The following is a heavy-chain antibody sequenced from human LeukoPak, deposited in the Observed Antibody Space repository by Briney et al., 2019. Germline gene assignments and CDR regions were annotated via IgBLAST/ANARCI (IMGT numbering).Heavy chain of an antibody. D-gene: IGHD6-13*01. CDR2: INPSGGST. CDR3: ARRSGAAAGFDY. Sequence: ASVKVSCKASGYTFTSYYMHWVRQAPGQGLEWMGIINPSGGSTSYAQKFQGRVTMTRDTSTSTVYMELSSLTSEDTAVYYCARRSGAAAGFDYWGQGTLVTVSS. V-gene: IGHV1-46*01. CDR1: GYTFTSYY. J-gene: IGHJ4*02.